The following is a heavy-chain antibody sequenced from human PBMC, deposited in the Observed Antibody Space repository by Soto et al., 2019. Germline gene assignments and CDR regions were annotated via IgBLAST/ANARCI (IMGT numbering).Heavy chain of an antibody. CDR2: MFYVGAT. CDR3: ARVVGFCSSPSCRGRNWFDP. V-gene: IGHV4-30-4*01. J-gene: IGHJ5*02. D-gene: IGHD2-2*01. CDR1: GGSISSGDYY. Sequence: PSETLSLTCSVFGGSISSGDYYWSWIRQPPGKGLEWIGYMFYVGATYYNPSLKSRVTISVDTSKNQFSLKLNSVTAADTAVYHCARVVGFCSSPSCRGRNWFDPWGQGTLVTVSS.